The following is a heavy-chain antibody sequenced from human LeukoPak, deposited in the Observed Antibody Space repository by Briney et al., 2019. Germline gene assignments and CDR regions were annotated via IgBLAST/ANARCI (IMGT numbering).Heavy chain of an antibody. J-gene: IGHJ4*02. D-gene: IGHD6-13*01. Sequence: PGGSLRLSCAASGFTVSSNYMSRVRQAPGKGLEWVSVIYSGGSTYYADSVKGRFTISRDNSKNTLYLQMNSLRAEDTAVYYCARSLQQQPFDYWGQGTLVTVSS. CDR3: ARSLQQQPFDY. V-gene: IGHV3-66*01. CDR1: GFTVSSNY. CDR2: IYSGGST.